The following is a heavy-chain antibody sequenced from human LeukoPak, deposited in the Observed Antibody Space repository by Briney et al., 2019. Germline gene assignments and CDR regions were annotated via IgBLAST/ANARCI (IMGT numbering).Heavy chain of an antibody. CDR2: IIPILGTA. V-gene: IGHV1-69*01. J-gene: IGHJ4*02. CDR3: ARDPVGATQGFFDY. Sequence: SVKVSCKASGGTFSSYAISWVRQAPGQGLEWMGGIIPILGTANYAQKFQGRVTITADESTSTAYMELSSLRSEDTAVYYCARDPVGATQGFFDYWGQGTLVTVSS. D-gene: IGHD1-26*01. CDR1: GGTFSSYA.